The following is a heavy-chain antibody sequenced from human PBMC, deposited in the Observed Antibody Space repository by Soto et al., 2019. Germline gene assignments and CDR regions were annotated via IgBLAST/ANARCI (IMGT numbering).Heavy chain of an antibody. CDR3: SAMNSRGYSFDF. J-gene: IGHJ4*02. CDR2: VLDDGSDK. CDR1: GLTFSTYT. D-gene: IGHD3-22*01. V-gene: IGHV3-30*14. Sequence: QVQLVESGGGVVQPGRSLRLSCLASGLTFSTYTLHWVRQAPGKGLEWVALVLDDGSDKFYEDSVKGRFTISRDNSKSALYLQMNSLRPQDTAVYYCSAMNSRGYSFDFWGQGTLVTVSS.